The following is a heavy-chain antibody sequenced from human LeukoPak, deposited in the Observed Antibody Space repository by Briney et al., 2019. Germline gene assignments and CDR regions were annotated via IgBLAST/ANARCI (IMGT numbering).Heavy chain of an antibody. CDR3: TTDPRNGYYFDY. CDR1: GFTFSNAW. Sequence: SGGSLRLSCAASGFTFSNAWMSWVRPAPGKGLEWIGRIKSKTDGGTTDYAAPVKGRFTISRDDSTDTLYLQLNSLKTEDTAIYYCTTDPRNGYYFDYWGQGTLVTVSS. CDR2: IKSKTDGGTT. D-gene: IGHD1-1*01. J-gene: IGHJ4*02. V-gene: IGHV3-15*01.